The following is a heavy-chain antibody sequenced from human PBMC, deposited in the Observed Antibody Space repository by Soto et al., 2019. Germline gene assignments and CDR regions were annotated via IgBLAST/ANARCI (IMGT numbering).Heavy chain of an antibody. J-gene: IGHJ4*02. Sequence: ASVKVSCKASGYTFTSYGISWVRQAPGQGLEWMGWISAYNGNTNYAQKLQGRVTMTTDTSTSTAYMELRSLRSDDTAVYYCARGGRGHTAMVRLEFDYWGQGTLVTVSS. D-gene: IGHD5-18*01. CDR1: GYTFTSYG. CDR3: ARGGRGHTAMVRLEFDY. CDR2: ISAYNGNT. V-gene: IGHV1-18*04.